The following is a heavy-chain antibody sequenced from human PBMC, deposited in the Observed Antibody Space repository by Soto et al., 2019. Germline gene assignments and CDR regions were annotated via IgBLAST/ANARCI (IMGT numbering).Heavy chain of an antibody. V-gene: IGHV3-23*01. J-gene: IGHJ6*02. CDR3: AISGIVVVPAARDV. CDR1: GVTFSSYA. CDR2: ISGSGRST. D-gene: IGHD2-2*01. Sequence: PGGSLRLSCAASGVTFSSYAMSWVRQAPGKGLEWVSAISGSGRSTYYADSVKGRFTISRDNSKNTLYLQMNSLRAEDTAVYYCAISGIVVVPAARDVWGQGTTVTVSS.